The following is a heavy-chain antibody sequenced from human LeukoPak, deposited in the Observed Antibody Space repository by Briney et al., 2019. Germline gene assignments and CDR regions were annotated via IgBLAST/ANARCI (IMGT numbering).Heavy chain of an antibody. V-gene: IGHV1-2*05. Sequence: ASVKVSCKASGYTFSDYYMHWVRQAPGQGLEWMGRINPKSGGTSYAQKFQVRVTMTRDTSISTAYMELSRLTSDDTVVYYCARERIAAAGSIDVFDIWGQGTMVTVSS. D-gene: IGHD6-13*01. CDR3: ARERIAAAGSIDVFDI. CDR1: GYTFSDYY. CDR2: INPKSGGT. J-gene: IGHJ3*02.